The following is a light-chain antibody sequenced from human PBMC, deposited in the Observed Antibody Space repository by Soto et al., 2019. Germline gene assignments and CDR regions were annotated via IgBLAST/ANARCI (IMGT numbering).Light chain of an antibody. Sequence: EIVLTQSPGTLSLSPGERATLSCRASQSVSSSYLAWYQQKPGQAPRLLSYGASSRATGSPDRVSGGGSGTDGTLTISRLEPEDFAVYYCQQYVRSPWTFGQGTKVDIK. CDR2: GAS. CDR3: QQYVRSPWT. J-gene: IGKJ1*01. V-gene: IGKV3-20*01. CDR1: QSVSSSY.